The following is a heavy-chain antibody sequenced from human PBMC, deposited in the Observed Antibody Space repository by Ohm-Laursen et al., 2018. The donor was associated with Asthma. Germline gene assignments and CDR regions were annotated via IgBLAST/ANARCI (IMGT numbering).Heavy chain of an antibody. CDR3: ARDLRLVGGQIQFFFDY. CDR2: ISSSSSTI. CDR1: GFTFSSYW. D-gene: IGHD3-3*01. Sequence: SLRLSCAASGFTFSSYWMHWVRQAPGKGLEWVSYISSSSSTIYYADSVKGRFTISRDNAKNTLYLQMNSLRAEDTAVYYCARDLRLVGGQIQFFFDYWGQGTLVTVSS. V-gene: IGHV3-48*01. J-gene: IGHJ4*02.